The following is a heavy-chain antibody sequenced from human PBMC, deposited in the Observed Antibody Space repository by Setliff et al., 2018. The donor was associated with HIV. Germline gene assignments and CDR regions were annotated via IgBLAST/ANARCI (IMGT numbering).Heavy chain of an antibody. Sequence: PSETLSLTCRVSGGSISSYHWSWIRQPPGKGLEWIGEINHSGSTNYNPSLKTRVTISVDTSKNQFSLKLSSVTAADTAVYYCARGPKISVTYSNYARDNWFDPWGQGTLVTVSS. J-gene: IGHJ5*02. D-gene: IGHD4-4*01. CDR1: GGSISSYH. CDR2: INHSGST. CDR3: ARGPKISVTYSNYARDNWFDP. V-gene: IGHV4-34*01.